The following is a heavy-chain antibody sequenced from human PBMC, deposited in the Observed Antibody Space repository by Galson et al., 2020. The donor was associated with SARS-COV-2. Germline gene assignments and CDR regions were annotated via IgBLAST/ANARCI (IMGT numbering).Heavy chain of an antibody. D-gene: IGHD1-26*01. CDR1: GYTFSSYS. CDR2: ISSSSSYI. J-gene: IGHJ3*02. Sequence: GGSLRLCCAASGYTFSSYSMNWVRQSPGKGLESVSSISSSSSYIYYADSVKGRFTISRDNAKNSLYLQMNSLRAEDTAVYYCARVHREWEIPDDFDIWGQGKMVTVSS. V-gene: IGHV3-21*01. CDR3: ARVHREWEIPDDFDI.